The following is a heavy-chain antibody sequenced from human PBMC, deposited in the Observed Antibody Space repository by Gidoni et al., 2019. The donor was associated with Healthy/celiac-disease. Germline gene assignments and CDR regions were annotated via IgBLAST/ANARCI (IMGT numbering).Heavy chain of an antibody. Sequence: QVQLVESGGGVVQPGRSLRLSCAPSGFTFSSYGTHWVRQALGKGLEWVAVISYDGSNKYYADSVKGRFTISRDNSKNTLYLQMNSLRAEDTAVYYCAKYLQKEPYYYYGMDVWGQGTTVTVSS. J-gene: IGHJ6*02. CDR1: GFTFSSYG. D-gene: IGHD4-4*01. CDR2: ISYDGSNK. V-gene: IGHV3-30*18. CDR3: AKYLQKEPYYYYGMDV.